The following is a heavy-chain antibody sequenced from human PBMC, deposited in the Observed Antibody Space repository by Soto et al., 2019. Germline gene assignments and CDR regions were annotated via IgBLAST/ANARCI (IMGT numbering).Heavy chain of an antibody. CDR1: GFPFSRYS. CDR3: ARDAPPDDY. CDR2: IRSSSSTI. V-gene: IGHV3-48*01. J-gene: IGHJ4*02. Sequence: EVQLVESGGGLVQPGGSLRLSCAASGFPFSRYSMNWVRQAPGKGLEWVSYIRSSSSTIYYADSVKGRFTISRGNAKNSLYLQMNSLRAEDTAVYYCARDAPPDDYWGQGTLVTVSS.